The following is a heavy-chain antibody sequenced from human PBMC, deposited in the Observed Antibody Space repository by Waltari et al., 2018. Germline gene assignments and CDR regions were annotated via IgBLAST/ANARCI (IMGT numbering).Heavy chain of an antibody. Sequence: EVQLVESGGGLVQPGRSLRLSCAASGFTFDDYAMHWVRQAPRKGLEWVSGISWNSGSIGYADSVKGRFTISRDNAKNSLYLQMNSLRAEDTALYYCAKDGDGSGSYYGYWGQGTLVTVSS. CDR3: AKDGDGSGSYYGY. J-gene: IGHJ4*02. CDR2: ISWNSGSI. CDR1: GFTFDDYA. V-gene: IGHV3-9*01. D-gene: IGHD3-10*01.